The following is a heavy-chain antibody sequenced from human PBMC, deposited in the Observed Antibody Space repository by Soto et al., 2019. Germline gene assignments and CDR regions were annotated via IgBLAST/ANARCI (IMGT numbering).Heavy chain of an antibody. Sequence: SVKVSCKASGGTFSSYAISWVRQAPGQGLEWMGGIIPIFGTANYAQKFQGRVTITADESTSTAYMELSSLRSEDTAVYYCARDIVATKGYYYYGMDVWGQGTTVTVSS. CDR2: IIPIFGTA. CDR3: ARDIVATKGYYYYGMDV. V-gene: IGHV1-69*13. D-gene: IGHD5-12*01. J-gene: IGHJ6*02. CDR1: GGTFSSYA.